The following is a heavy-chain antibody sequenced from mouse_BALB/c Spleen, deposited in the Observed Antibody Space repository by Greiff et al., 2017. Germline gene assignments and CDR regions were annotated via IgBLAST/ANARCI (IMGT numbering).Heavy chain of an antibody. V-gene: IGHV5-9-3*01. J-gene: IGHJ2*01. CDR3: ARPYRSYYFDY. Sequence: EVQLVESGGGLVKPGGSLKLSCAASGFTFSSYAMSWVRQTPEKRLEWVATISSGGSYTYYPDSVKGRFTISRDNAKNTLYLQMSSLRSEDTAMYYCARPYRSYYFDYWGQGTTLTVSS. D-gene: IGHD1-1*01. CDR2: ISSGGSYT. CDR1: GFTFSSYA.